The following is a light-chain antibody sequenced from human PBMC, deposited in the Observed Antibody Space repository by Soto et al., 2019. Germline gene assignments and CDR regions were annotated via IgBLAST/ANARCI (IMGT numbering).Light chain of an antibody. J-gene: IGKJ1*01. CDR1: QSVSSN. Sequence: IVWAQSPGTLSFSPGERATLSCGASQSVSSNLAWYQQKPGQAPRLLIYGASSRATGIPDRFSGSGSGTDFTLTISRLEPEDFAVYYCQQYGSSPWTFGQGTKVDIK. V-gene: IGKV3-20*01. CDR2: GAS. CDR3: QQYGSSPWT.